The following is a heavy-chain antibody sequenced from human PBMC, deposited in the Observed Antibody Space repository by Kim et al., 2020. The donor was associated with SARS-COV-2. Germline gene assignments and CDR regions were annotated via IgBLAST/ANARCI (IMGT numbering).Heavy chain of an antibody. D-gene: IGHD1-26*01. Sequence: SETLSLTCTVSGYSISSGYYWGWIRQPPGKGLEWIGSIYHSGSTYYNPSLKSRVTISVDTSKNQFSLKLSSVTAADTAVYYCARVGGSYYVGFDYWGQGTLVTVSS. V-gene: IGHV4-38-2*02. J-gene: IGHJ4*02. CDR2: IYHSGST. CDR1: GYSISSGYY. CDR3: ARVGGSYYVGFDY.